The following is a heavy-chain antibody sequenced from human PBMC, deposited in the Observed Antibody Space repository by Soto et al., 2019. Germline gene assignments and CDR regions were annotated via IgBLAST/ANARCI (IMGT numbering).Heavy chain of an antibody. V-gene: IGHV3-30-3*01. J-gene: IGHJ4*02. CDR3: ARDGTTPVPAGFDY. CDR1: GFTFSNFA. CDR2: ISYDGNDK. D-gene: IGHD2-2*01. Sequence: AGGSLRLSCAASGFTFSNFAMHWVRQAPGKGLEWVSVISYDGNDKYHADSVKGRFTVSRDNSKNTLYVQMNSLRPEDTAIYYCARDGTTPVPAGFDYWGQGALVTVSS.